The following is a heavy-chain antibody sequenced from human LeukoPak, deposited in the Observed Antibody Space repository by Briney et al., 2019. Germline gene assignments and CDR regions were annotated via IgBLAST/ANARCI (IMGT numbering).Heavy chain of an antibody. CDR3: AKHRIFTREFDY. D-gene: IGHD2/OR15-2a*01. V-gene: IGHV3-30*04. CDR2: ISYDGSNK. J-gene: IGHJ4*02. Sequence: GGSLRLSCAASGFTFSSYAMHWVRQAPGKGLEWVAVISYDGSNKYYADSVKGRFTISRDNSKNTLYLQMNSLRAEDTAVYYCAKHRIFTREFDYWGQGTLVTVSS. CDR1: GFTFSSYA.